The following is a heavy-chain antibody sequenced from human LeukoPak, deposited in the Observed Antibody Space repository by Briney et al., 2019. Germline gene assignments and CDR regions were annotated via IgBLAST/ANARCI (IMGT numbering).Heavy chain of an antibody. CDR3: AKSIAARPYYYYYMDV. Sequence: GGSLRLSCAASGFTFSSYGMHWVRQAPGKGLEWVAVIWYGGSNKYYADSVKGRFTISRDNSKNTLYLQMNSLRAEDTAVYYCAKSIAARPYYYYYMDVWGKGTTVTVSS. CDR1: GFTFSSYG. D-gene: IGHD6-6*01. V-gene: IGHV3-30*02. CDR2: IWYGGSNK. J-gene: IGHJ6*03.